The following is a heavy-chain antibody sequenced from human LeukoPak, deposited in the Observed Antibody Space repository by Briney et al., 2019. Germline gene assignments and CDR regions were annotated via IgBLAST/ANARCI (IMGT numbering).Heavy chain of an antibody. CDR3: AKSNGYGLIEI. Sequence: SETLSLTCTVSGGPVSSYYWRWIRQPPGEGLEWIGYIYYSGSTNYNPSLKSRATSSEDTSKNQFFLKLSSWTSADTPFYYWAKSNGYGLIEIWGQGTMVTVSS. CDR2: IYYSGST. D-gene: IGHD3-10*01. V-gene: IGHV4-59*02. J-gene: IGHJ3*02. CDR1: GGPVSSYY.